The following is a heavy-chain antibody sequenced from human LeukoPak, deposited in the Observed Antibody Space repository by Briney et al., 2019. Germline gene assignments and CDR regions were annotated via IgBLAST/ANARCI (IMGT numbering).Heavy chain of an antibody. CDR2: ISSGSSYT. V-gene: IGHV3-11*06. CDR3: ARDRRSGWYASLDY. D-gene: IGHD6-19*01. Sequence: GGSLRLSCAASGFTFSDYYMSWIRQAPGKGLEWFSYISSGSSYTNYADSVKGRFTVSRDNAKNSLYLQMNSMRVEDTAVYYCARDRRSGWYASLDYWGQGTLVTVSS. J-gene: IGHJ4*02. CDR1: GFTFSDYY.